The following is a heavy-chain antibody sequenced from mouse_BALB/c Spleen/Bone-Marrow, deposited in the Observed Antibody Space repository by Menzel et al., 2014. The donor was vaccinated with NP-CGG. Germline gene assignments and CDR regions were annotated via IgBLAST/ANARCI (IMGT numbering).Heavy chain of an antibody. Sequence: VQLQQSGAELAKPGASVKMSCKASGYTFTSYWMHWVKQRPGQGLEWIGYINPSTGYTEYNQKFKDKATLTADKSSSTAYMQLNSLTSEDSAVYYCARPPYYYGSSDDAMDYWSQGTSVTVSS. CDR2: INPSTGYT. V-gene: IGHV1-7*01. CDR1: GYTFTSYW. J-gene: IGHJ4*01. CDR3: ARPPYYYGSSDDAMDY. D-gene: IGHD1-1*01.